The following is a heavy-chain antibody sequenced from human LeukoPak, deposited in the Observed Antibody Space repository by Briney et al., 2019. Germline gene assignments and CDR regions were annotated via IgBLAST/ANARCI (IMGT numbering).Heavy chain of an antibody. D-gene: IGHD3-10*01. CDR2: IYPGDSDT. CDR3: ARVRYFGSGTYADFDY. CDR1: GYSFTSYW. V-gene: IGHV5-51*01. Sequence: GESLKISCKGSGYSFTSYWIGWVRQMPGKGLERMGIIYPGDSDTRYSPSFQGQVTISADKSISTAYLQWSSLKASDTAMYYCARVRYFGSGTYADFDYWGQGTLVTVSS. J-gene: IGHJ4*02.